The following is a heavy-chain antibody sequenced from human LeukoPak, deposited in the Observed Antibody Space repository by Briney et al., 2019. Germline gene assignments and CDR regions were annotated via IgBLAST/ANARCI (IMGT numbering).Heavy chain of an antibody. CDR3: ARDHRPSFSSKSYSSHMDV. CDR1: RFTFNSYA. J-gene: IGHJ6*03. CDR2: ISCDGSNK. D-gene: IGHD6-13*01. Sequence: PGGSLRLSCAASRFTFNSYAIPWVRQAPGKGLERVALISCDGSNKDYADSVKGRFTISRDNSKNTLYLQMNSLRAEDTAVYYCARDHRPSFSSKSYSSHMDVWGKGTTVTVSS. V-gene: IGHV3-30*11.